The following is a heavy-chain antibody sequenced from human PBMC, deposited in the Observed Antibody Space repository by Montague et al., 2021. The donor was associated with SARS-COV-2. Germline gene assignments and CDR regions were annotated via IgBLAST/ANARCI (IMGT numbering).Heavy chain of an antibody. CDR1: GDSISTNNW. D-gene: IGHD3-16*01. CDR3: ARRGSERSDLAY. CDR2: IYHTGST. Sequence: SETLSLTCVVSGDSISTNNWWTFVRLPAGKLLGRVGVIYHTGSTKYKSLLKRRARTAVDKSWNQFSLRLSFVTAADTAIYYCARRGSERSDLAYWGQGTLVTVSS. J-gene: IGHJ4*02. V-gene: IGHV4-4*02.